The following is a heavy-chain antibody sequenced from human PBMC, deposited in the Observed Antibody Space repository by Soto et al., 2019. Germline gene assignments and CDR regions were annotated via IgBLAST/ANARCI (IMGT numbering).Heavy chain of an antibody. CDR2: IYYSGST. CDR1: GGSISSYY. CDR3: ARDSLPEWPLDY. D-gene: IGHD3-3*01. J-gene: IGHJ4*02. Sequence: SETLSLTCTVSGGSISSYYWSWIRQPPGKGLEWIGYIYYSGSTNYNPSLKSRVTISVDTSKNQFSLKLSSVTAADTAVYYCARDSLPEWPLDYWGQGTLVTVSS. V-gene: IGHV4-59*01.